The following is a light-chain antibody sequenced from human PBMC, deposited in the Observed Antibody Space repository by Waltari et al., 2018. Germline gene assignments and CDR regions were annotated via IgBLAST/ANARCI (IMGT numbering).Light chain of an antibody. CDR3: YSLGSSGNPV. J-gene: IGLJ2*01. V-gene: IGLV3-10*01. CDR2: EDT. CDR1: GLPRHY. Sequence: SYELTQPPSVSLSPGQTARITCSGDGLPRHYACWYQQKSGQAHVLVIYEDTKRPSGIPGRFSGSSSGTMATLTISGAQVEDEADYYCYSLGSSGNPVFGGGTKLTVL.